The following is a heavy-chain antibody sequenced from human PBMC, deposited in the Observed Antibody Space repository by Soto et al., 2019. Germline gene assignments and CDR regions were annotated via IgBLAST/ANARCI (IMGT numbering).Heavy chain of an antibody. CDR3: TKSPVYNWNYWYDP. Sequence: GGSLRLSCAASGFTFSNAWMNWVRQAPGKGLEWVGRIKSKTDGGTTDYAAPVKGRFTISRDDSKNTLYLQMNSLKTEDTAVYYCTKSPVYNWNYWYDPWGQGTLVTVSS. CDR1: GFTFSNAW. V-gene: IGHV3-15*07. J-gene: IGHJ5*02. D-gene: IGHD1-7*01. CDR2: IKSKTDGGTT.